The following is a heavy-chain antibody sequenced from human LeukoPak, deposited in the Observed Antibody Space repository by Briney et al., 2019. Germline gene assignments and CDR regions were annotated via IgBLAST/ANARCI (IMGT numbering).Heavy chain of an antibody. CDR1: GFTFSRYA. CDR2: VSNSGGST. J-gene: IGHJ4*02. D-gene: IGHD4-17*01. V-gene: IGHV3-23*01. Sequence: PGGSLRLSCAASGFTFSRYAMSWVRQAPGKGLEWGSPVSNSGGSTYYPDSVKGRFTISRDNSKNTVFLQMNSLRAEDTAVYYCGKDRPYDYGDSTASFDSWGRGTLVTVSS. CDR3: GKDRPYDYGDSTASFDS.